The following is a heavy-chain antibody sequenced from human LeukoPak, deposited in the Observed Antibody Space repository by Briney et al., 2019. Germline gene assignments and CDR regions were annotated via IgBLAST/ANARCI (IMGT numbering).Heavy chain of an antibody. CDR2: INPNSGGT. CDR1: GYTFTGYY. CDR3: ARGLTGYSSSWYAY. D-gene: IGHD6-13*01. J-gene: IGHJ4*02. Sequence: ASVKVSCKASGYTFTGYYMHLVRQAPGQGLEWMGRINPNSGGTNYAQKFQGRVTMTRDTSISTAYMELSRLRSDDTAVYYCARGLTGYSSSWYAYWGQGTLVTVSS. V-gene: IGHV1-2*06.